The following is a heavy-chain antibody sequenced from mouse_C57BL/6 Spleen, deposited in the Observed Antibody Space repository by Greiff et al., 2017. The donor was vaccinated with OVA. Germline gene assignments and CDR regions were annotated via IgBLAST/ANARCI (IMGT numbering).Heavy chain of an antibody. J-gene: IGHJ3*01. CDR2: ISYDGSN. CDR3: ARDAYGRAWFAY. D-gene: IGHD1-1*01. Sequence: EVQRVESGPGLVKPSQSLSLTCSVTGYSITSGYYWNWIRQFPGNKLEWMGYISYDGSNNYNPSLKNRISITRDTSKNQFFLKLNSVTTEDTATYYCARDAYGRAWFAYWGQGTLVTVSA. CDR1: GYSITSGYY. V-gene: IGHV3-6*01.